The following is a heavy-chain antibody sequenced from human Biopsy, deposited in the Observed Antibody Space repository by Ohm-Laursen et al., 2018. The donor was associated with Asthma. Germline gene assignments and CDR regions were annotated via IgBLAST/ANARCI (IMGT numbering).Heavy chain of an antibody. CDR3: ASTTPSIVVVARAGAFDI. CDR1: GFTFSTYG. V-gene: IGHV3-30*03. CDR2: ISYDGFNK. J-gene: IGHJ3*02. D-gene: IGHD3-22*01. Sequence: SLRLSCAAPGFTFSTYGMHWVRQAPGKGLEWVAVISYDGFNKDYGDSVKGRFTISRDNSKNTLYLQMNSLTPDDTAVYFCASTTPSIVVVARAGAFDIWGQGTMVTVSS.